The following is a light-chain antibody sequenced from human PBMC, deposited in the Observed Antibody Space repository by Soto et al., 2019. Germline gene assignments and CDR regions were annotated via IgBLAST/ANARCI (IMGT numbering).Light chain of an antibody. J-gene: IGKJ1*01. Sequence: DVVVTQSPLSLPVTLGQSASISCRSSQSLENSDGKTYLSWFKQRPGQSPRRLISEVSKRDSGVPDRISGSRFSTDSPLHTSSVEAEDVAVYSCTRGRHLAWTFGHGTKVDIK. CDR1: QSLENSDGKTY. V-gene: IGKV2-30*01. CDR2: EVS. CDR3: TRGRHLAWT.